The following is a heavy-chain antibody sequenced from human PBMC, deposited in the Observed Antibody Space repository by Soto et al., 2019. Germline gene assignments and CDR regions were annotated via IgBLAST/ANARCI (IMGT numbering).Heavy chain of an antibody. D-gene: IGHD1-26*01. CDR3: ARDYRTNSYVMDV. CDR2: IDWDDDK. J-gene: IGHJ6*02. Sequence: SGPTLVNPTQTLTLTCTCSGFSLTTSELCVSWIRQPPGKALEWLARIDWDDDKYYRSSLKTRLTIAKDTSKTQVVLTMTNMDHVDTATYYCARDYRTNSYVMDVWGQGTTVTVSS. V-gene: IGHV2-70*11. CDR1: GFSLTTSELC.